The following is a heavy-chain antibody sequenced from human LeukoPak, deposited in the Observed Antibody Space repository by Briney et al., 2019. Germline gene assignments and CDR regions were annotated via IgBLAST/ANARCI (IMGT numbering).Heavy chain of an antibody. D-gene: IGHD3-22*01. CDR2: IYTSGST. V-gene: IGHV4-61*02. CDR3: ARHEDNYYDSSGYYYVGY. J-gene: IGHJ4*02. Sequence: SQTLSLTCTVSGGSISSGSYYWSWIRQPAGKGLEWIGRIYTSGSTNYNPSLKSRVTISVDTSKNQFSLKLSSVTAADTAVYYCARHEDNYYDSSGYYYVGYWGQGTLVTVSS. CDR1: GGSISSGSYY.